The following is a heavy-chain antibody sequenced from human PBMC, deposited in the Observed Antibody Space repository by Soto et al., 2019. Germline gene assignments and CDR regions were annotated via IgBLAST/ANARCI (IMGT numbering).Heavy chain of an antibody. CDR1: GFILNNYA. Sequence: VQLLESGGDLVQPGGSLRLSCVASGFILNNYAMSWVRQAPGKGLEWVSTIGGTEGGSDGVPWYEDSVKGRFTISRDSSANTLFLHMDNLRAEDSALYYCVKRGRNWGAFDFWGQGTTVVVSS. D-gene: IGHD7-27*01. J-gene: IGHJ3*01. CDR3: VKRGRNWGAFDF. V-gene: IGHV3-23*01. CDR2: IGGTEGGSDGVP.